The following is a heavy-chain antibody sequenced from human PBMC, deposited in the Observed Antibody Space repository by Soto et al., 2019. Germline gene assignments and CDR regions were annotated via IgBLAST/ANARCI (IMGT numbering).Heavy chain of an antibody. CDR2: IYYSANR. J-gene: IGHJ4*02. D-gene: IGHD3-16*01. CDR3: ARRYGGNFDY. CDR1: GASMTSTSYY. Sequence: SETLSLTCTVSGASMTSTSYYWGWIRQPPGKGLEWIGSIYYSANRYYNPSLKSRVIISMDTSKNQFSLKLSSVTAADTAVYYCARRYGGNFDYWGQGTLVTVSS. V-gene: IGHV4-39*07.